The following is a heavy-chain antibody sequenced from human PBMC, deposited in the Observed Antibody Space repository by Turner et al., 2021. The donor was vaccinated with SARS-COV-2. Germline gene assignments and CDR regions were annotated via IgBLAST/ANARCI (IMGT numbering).Heavy chain of an antibody. Sequence: QVQLVESGGGVVQPGRSLRLSCAASGFTFSSYGMHWVRQAQGKGLEWVAVRWYDGSNKYYADSVKGRFTISRDNSKNTLYLQMNSLRAEDTAVYYCARASQNGYSSSWYDPDIDYWGQGTLVTVSS. CDR3: ARASQNGYSSSWYDPDIDY. CDR1: GFTFSSYG. J-gene: IGHJ4*02. CDR2: RWYDGSNK. D-gene: IGHD6-13*01. V-gene: IGHV3-33*01.